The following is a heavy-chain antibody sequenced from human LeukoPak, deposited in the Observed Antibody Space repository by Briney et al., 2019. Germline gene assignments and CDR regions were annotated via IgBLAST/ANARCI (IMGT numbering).Heavy chain of an antibody. J-gene: IGHJ4*02. CDR1: GGSISSSNW. CDR3: ATRYSSSWSPAYYFDY. CDR2: IYHSGST. V-gene: IGHV4-4*02. Sequence: SETLSLTCAVSGGSISSSNWWSWVRQPPGKGLEWIGEIYHSGSTNYNPSLKSRVTISVDKSKNRFSLKLSSVTAADTAVYYCATRYSSSWSPAYYFDYWGQGTLVTVSS. D-gene: IGHD6-13*01.